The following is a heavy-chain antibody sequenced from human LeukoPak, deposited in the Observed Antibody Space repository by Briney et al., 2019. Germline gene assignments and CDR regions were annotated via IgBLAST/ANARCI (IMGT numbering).Heavy chain of an antibody. Sequence: SVEVSCKVSGYTLTELSMHWVRQAPGKGLEWMGGFDPEDGETIYAQKFQGRVTMTEDTSTDTAYMELSSLRSEDTAVYYCATVGYGEGATGYWGQGTLVTVSS. V-gene: IGHV1-24*01. J-gene: IGHJ4*02. CDR3: ATVGYGEGATGY. CDR2: FDPEDGET. CDR1: GYTLTELS. D-gene: IGHD1-26*01.